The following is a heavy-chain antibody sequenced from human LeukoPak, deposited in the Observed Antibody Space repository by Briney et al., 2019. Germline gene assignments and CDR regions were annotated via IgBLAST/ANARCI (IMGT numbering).Heavy chain of an antibody. D-gene: IGHD3-10*01. CDR2: ISGNSVYI. Sequence: GGSLRLSCAASGFTFDGYAMHWVRQAPGRGLEWVSSISGNSVYILYADSVKGRFTISRDNAKNSLYLQMNSLRAEETAVYYCARGDTNAWFDWFDPWGQGTQVTVTS. CDR1: GFTFDGYA. CDR3: ARGDTNAWFDWFDP. J-gene: IGHJ5*02. V-gene: IGHV3-21*01.